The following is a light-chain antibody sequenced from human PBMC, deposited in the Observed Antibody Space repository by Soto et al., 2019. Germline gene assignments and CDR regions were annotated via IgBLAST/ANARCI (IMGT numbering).Light chain of an antibody. Sequence: ISMTQSPPTLSVSPGGRVTLSCEASETISADLAWYHHRPGQAPRLLIYAASTRAPGVPARFSGSGSGTDFPLAIDNLQPEDFGLYYCQHYHNFPRTFGQGTKLEIK. V-gene: IGKV3-15*01. CDR1: ETISAD. CDR2: AAS. J-gene: IGKJ2*01. CDR3: QHYHNFPRT.